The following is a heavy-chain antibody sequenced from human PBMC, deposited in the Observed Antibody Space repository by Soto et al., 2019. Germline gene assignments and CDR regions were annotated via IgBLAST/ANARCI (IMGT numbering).Heavy chain of an antibody. CDR2: IYYSGST. CDR1: GGSISSGGYY. V-gene: IGHV4-31*03. CDR3: ARGQTGVGDAFFDY. D-gene: IGHD7-27*01. J-gene: IGHJ4*02. Sequence: QVQLQESGPGLVKPSQTLSLTCTVSGGSISSGGYYWSWIRQHPGKGLEWIGYIYYSGSTYYNPSLNSRVTIPVDPSTTQFSRKLSSLTAADTAVYYCARGQTGVGDAFFDYWGQGTLVTVSS.